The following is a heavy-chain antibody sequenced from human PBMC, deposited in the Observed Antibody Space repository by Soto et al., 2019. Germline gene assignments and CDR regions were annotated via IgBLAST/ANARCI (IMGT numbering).Heavy chain of an antibody. CDR1: GHRFTTYW. D-gene: IGHD4-17*01. CDR3: ASPTMTSTSFYYAMDV. CDR2: INPADSET. J-gene: IGHJ6*02. V-gene: IGHV5-10-1*01. Sequence: GESLKISCKTSGHRFTTYWISWVRQMPGKGLEYMGKINPADSETNYSPSFEGHVTFSVDRSTSTAYVRWNSLKASDTAMYYCASPTMTSTSFYYAMDVWGQGTTVTVSS.